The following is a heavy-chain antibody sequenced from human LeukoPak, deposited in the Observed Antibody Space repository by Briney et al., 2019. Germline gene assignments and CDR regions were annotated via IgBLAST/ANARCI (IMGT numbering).Heavy chain of an antibody. CDR1: GFTFSSYE. D-gene: IGHD6-19*01. Sequence: PGGSLRLSCAASGFTFSSYEMNWVRQAPGKGLEWVSYISSSGSTIYYADSVKGRFTISRDNAKTLLYLQMNSLRAEDTAVYYCARGAGSGPENYFDYWGQGTLVTVSS. J-gene: IGHJ4*02. CDR2: ISSSGSTI. V-gene: IGHV3-48*03. CDR3: ARGAGSGPENYFDY.